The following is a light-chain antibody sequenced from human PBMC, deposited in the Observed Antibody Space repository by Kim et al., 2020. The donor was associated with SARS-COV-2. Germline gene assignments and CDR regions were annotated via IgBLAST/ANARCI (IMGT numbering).Light chain of an antibody. J-gene: IGLJ7*01. V-gene: IGLV3-9*01. CDR2: SYT. CDR3: QVWDSSTGV. CDR1: DIGSKN. Sequence: SYELTQPLSVSVTLGQTARITCGGNDIGSKNVQWYQQKAGQAPVLVIYSYTDRPSGIPERFSGSVSGNTATLTISRAQVGDEAEYFCQVWDSSTGVFGGGTQLTVL.